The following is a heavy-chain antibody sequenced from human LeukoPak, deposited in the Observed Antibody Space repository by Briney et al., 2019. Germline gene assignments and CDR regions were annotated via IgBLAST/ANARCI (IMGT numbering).Heavy chain of an antibody. Sequence: SETLSLTWTVSGGSISSYYGSWIRQPAGEGLESIGRIYTSGSTNYNPSLKSRVTMSVDTSKNQFSLKLSSVTAADTAVYYCAREGSDYYGSGSYYRSYYYYMDVWGKGTTVTVSS. V-gene: IGHV4-4*07. CDR2: IYTSGST. J-gene: IGHJ6*03. CDR1: GGSISSYY. D-gene: IGHD3-10*01. CDR3: AREGSDYYGSGSYYRSYYYYMDV.